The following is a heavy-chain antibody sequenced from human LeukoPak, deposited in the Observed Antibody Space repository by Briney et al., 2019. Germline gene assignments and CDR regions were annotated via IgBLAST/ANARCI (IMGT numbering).Heavy chain of an antibody. CDR1: AFTFSNYA. CDR3: AKSMGELSPDDAFDI. V-gene: IGHV3-23*01. D-gene: IGHD3-16*01. Sequence: PGGSLRLSCAASAFTFSNYATTWVRQGPGKGLEWVSGVSGSGVSTYYADSVKGRFTISRDNSKNTLYLQMNSLRAEDTAVYYCAKSMGELSPDDAFDIWGQGTMVTVSS. CDR2: VSGSGVST. J-gene: IGHJ3*02.